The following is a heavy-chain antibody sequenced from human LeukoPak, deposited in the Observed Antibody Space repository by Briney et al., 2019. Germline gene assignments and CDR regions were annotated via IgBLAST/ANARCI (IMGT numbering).Heavy chain of an antibody. V-gene: IGHV1-2*02. J-gene: IGHJ6*02. D-gene: IGHD2-2*02. CDR3: TRENHGSVAAIGDYYDYGMDC. Sequence: ASVKVSCKASGYTFTNYYLHWVRQAPGQGLEWMGWINPNSGGTNFAQKFQGRVTMTRDTSISTAYMELSRLRSDDTAVYYCTRENHGSVAAIGDYYDYGMDCYGQGTTVNVSS. CDR1: GYTFTNYY. CDR2: INPNSGGT.